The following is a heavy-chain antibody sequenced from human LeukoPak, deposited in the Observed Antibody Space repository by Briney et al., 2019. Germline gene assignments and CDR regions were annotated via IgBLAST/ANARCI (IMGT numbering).Heavy chain of an antibody. CDR2: INSDSSLM. J-gene: IGHJ4*02. CDR1: GFTFSSYS. D-gene: IGHD5-24*01. V-gene: IGHV3-21*01. CDR3: IRDLFDGYSLDY. Sequence: KAGGSLRLSCAASGFTFSSYSMNWVRQAPGKGLEWVSSINSDSSLMYYAESVKGRFTISRDNARNSLYLQMNSLRAEDTALYYCIRDLFDGYSLDYWGQGALVTVSS.